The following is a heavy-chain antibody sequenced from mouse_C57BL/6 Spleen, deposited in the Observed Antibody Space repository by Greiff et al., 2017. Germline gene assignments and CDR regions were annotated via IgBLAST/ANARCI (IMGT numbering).Heavy chain of an antibody. CDR2: IDPSDSYT. V-gene: IGHV1-59*01. CDR1: GYTFTSYW. Sequence: VQLQQPGAELVRPGTSVKLSCKASGYTFTSYWMHWVKQRPGQGLEWIGVIDPSDSYTNYNQKFKGKATLTVDKSSSTASMQLSSLTSEDSAVYYCARQGSYGSSAWFAYWGQGTLVTVSA. J-gene: IGHJ3*01. CDR3: ARQGSYGSSAWFAY. D-gene: IGHD1-1*01.